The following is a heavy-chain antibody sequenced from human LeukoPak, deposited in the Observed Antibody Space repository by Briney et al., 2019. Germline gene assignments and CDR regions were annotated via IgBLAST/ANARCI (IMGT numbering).Heavy chain of an antibody. CDR3: ATRSSG. Sequence: PGGSLRLSCSASAFTFSNYVINWVRQAPGKGLEWVSVIYSGGGTYYADSVKGRFTISRDNSKNTLYLQMNSLRAEDTAVYYCATRSSGWGQGTLVTVSS. D-gene: IGHD6-19*01. V-gene: IGHV3-53*01. J-gene: IGHJ4*02. CDR1: AFTFSNYV. CDR2: IYSGGGT.